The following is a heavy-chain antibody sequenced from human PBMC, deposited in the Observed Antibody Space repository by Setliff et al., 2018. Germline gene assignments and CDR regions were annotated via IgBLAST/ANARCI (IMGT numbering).Heavy chain of an antibody. J-gene: IGHJ4*02. V-gene: IGHV1-3*04. CDR2: INTDNGRP. CDR1: GYTFATHA. CDR3: ASDRLQTRSAVAGTIGDY. D-gene: IGHD6-19*01. Sequence: ASVKVSCKASGYTFATHAIHWVRQAPGQRPEWMGLINTDNGRPAYSQKFQGRVTISRDTSASILNMELSSLRSEDTAVYYCASDRLQTRSAVAGTIGDYWGQGTLVTVSS.